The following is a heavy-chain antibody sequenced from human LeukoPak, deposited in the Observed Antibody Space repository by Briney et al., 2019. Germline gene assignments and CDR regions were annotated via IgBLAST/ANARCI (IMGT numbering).Heavy chain of an antibody. Sequence: ASVKVSCKASGGSFSSYAISWVRQAPGQGLEWMGGIIPMFGTTNYAQKFQGRVTITADESTSTAYMELSSLRSEDTAVYYCATIVVVPAAPDNIYYYYYGMDVWGQGTMVTVSS. CDR3: ATIVVVPAAPDNIYYYYYGMDV. D-gene: IGHD2-2*01. CDR2: IIPMFGTT. J-gene: IGHJ6*02. CDR1: GGSFSSYA. V-gene: IGHV1-69*13.